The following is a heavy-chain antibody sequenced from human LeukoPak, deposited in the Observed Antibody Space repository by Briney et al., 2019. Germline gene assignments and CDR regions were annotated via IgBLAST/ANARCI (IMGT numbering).Heavy chain of an antibody. D-gene: IGHD3-22*01. J-gene: IGHJ4*02. CDR1: GFTFSSYG. Sequence: PGGSLRLSCAASGFTFSSYGMHWVRQAPGKGLEWVAVISYDGSNKYYADSVKGRFTISRDNSKNTLYLQMNSLRAEDTAVYYCAKELDSSGYYYFFGFDYWGQGTLVTVSS. CDR2: ISYDGSNK. V-gene: IGHV3-30*18. CDR3: AKELDSSGYYYFFGFDY.